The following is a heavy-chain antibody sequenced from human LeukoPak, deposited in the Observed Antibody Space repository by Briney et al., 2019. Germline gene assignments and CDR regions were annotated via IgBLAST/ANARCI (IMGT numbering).Heavy chain of an antibody. J-gene: IGHJ4*02. CDR1: GFTFSSYA. Sequence: GGSLRLSCAASGFTFSSYAMSWVRQAPGKGLEWVSAISGSGGSTYYADSVKGRFTISRDNSKNTVFLQMNSLRAEDTAVYHCAKWGDYDVLTGYYVSDYWGQGTLVTVSS. V-gene: IGHV3-23*01. CDR2: ISGSGGST. D-gene: IGHD3-9*01. CDR3: AKWGDYDVLTGYYVSDY.